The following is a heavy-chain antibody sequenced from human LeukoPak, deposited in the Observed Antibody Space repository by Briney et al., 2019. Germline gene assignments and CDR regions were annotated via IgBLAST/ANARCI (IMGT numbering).Heavy chain of an antibody. D-gene: IGHD1-1*01. V-gene: IGHV4-30-4*01. CDR3: ARDFKGMTTIDY. CDR2: IYYSGST. CDR1: GGSISSGNYY. Sequence: KASETLSLTCTVSGGSISSGNYYWTWIRQPPRKGLEWIGYIYYSGSTYYNPSLKSRVTISVDTSRNQFSLKLNSVTAADTAVYYCARDFKGMTTIDYWGQETLVTVSS. J-gene: IGHJ4*02.